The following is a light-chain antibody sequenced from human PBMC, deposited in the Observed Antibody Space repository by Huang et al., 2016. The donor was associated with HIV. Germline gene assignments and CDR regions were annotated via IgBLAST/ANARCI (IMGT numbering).Light chain of an antibody. CDR3: QQYDNLPYT. CDR2: DAS. Sequence: DIQMTQSPSSLSASVGDRVIITCQASQDISNYLNWYQQKPGKAPKLLIYDASKLETGVPSRFSGGGSGTDFTFTISSLQPEDIATYYCQQYDNLPYTFGQGTKLEIK. J-gene: IGKJ2*01. CDR1: QDISNY. V-gene: IGKV1-33*01.